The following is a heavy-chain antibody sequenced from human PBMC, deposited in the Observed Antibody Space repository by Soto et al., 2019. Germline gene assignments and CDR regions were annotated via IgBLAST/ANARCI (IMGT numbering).Heavy chain of an antibody. CDR1: GFTFTNSA. CDR3: AASHSFWKNYYYGVLDV. D-gene: IGHD1-1*01. CDR2: IVVGSDNT. V-gene: IGHV1-58*01. Sequence: ASVKVSCKTSGFTFTNSAVEWVRQARGQRLEWIGWIVVGSDNTNYAQKFQDRVTITRDLSTHTIYMDFRSLKSEDTAVYYCAASHSFWKNYYYGVLDVWGQGTTVTVSS. J-gene: IGHJ6*02.